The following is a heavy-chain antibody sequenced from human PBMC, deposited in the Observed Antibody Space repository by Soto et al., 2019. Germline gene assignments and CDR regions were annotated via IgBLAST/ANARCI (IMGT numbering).Heavy chain of an antibody. J-gene: IGHJ4*02. CDR2: IYYSGST. CDR1: GGSISSGGYY. V-gene: IGHV4-31*03. D-gene: IGHD2-2*01. CDR3: ARGGYCSSTSCYLSD. Sequence: SETLSLTCTVSGGSISSGGYYWSWIRQHPGKGLEWIGYIYYSGSTYYNPSLKSRVTISVDTSKNQFSLKLSSVTAADTAVYYCARGGYCSSTSCYLSDWGQRTLVTVSS.